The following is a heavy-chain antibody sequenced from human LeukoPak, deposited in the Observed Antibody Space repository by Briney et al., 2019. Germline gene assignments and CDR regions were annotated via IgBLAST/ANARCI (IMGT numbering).Heavy chain of an antibody. D-gene: IGHD5-18*01. CDR3: ARGLTADS. V-gene: IGHV4-59*07. J-gene: IGHJ4*02. CDR1: GGSFSSYY. Sequence: KPSDTLSLTCTISGGSFSSYYWSWIRQPTGRGLEWIGYIYDTGTTNYNPPLSSRVTISLDTSKNLFSLKLTSVTAADTAVYYCARGLTADSWGQGTLVTVSS. CDR2: IYDTGTT.